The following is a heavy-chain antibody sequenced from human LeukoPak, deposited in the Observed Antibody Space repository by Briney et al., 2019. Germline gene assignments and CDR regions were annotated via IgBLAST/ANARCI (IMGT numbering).Heavy chain of an antibody. CDR2: ISAYNGNT. J-gene: IGHJ5*02. V-gene: IGHV1-18*01. CDR1: GYTFTSYG. CDR3: ARSLRSRPDLIAVAQGGSWFDP. D-gene: IGHD6-19*01. Sequence: ASVKVSCKASGYTFTSYGISWVRQAPGQGLEWMGWISAYNGNTNYAQKLQGRVTMTTDTSTSTAYMELRSLRSDDTAVYYCARSLRSRPDLIAVAQGGSWFDPWGQGTLVTVSS.